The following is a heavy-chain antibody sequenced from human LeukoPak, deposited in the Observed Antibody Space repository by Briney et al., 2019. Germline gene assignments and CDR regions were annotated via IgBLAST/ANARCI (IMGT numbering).Heavy chain of an antibody. D-gene: IGHD3-10*01. CDR2: IYYSGST. CDR3: ARAPYYYGSGSYLGFDY. V-gene: IGHV4-59*11. Sequence: PSETLSLTCTVSGGSISSHYWSWIRQPPGKGLEWIGHIYYSGSTNYNPSLKSRVTISVDTSKNQFSLKLSSVTAADTAVYYCARAPYYYGSGSYLGFDYWGQGTLVTVSS. CDR1: GGSISSHY. J-gene: IGHJ4*02.